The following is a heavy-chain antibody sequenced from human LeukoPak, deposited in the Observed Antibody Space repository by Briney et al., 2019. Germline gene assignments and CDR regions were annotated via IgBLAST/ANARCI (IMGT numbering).Heavy chain of an antibody. CDR1: GDSVSSNSAA. CDR2: TYYRSKWYN. D-gene: IGHD2-15*01. Sequence: SQTLSLTCAISGDSVSSNSAAWNWIRQSPSRGLEWLGRTYYRSKWYNDYAVSVKSRITINPDTSKNQFSLQLNSVTPEDTAVYYCAHMVAAGTFWTAIPGKDNWFDPWGQGTLVTVSS. V-gene: IGHV6-1*01. J-gene: IGHJ5*02. CDR3: AHMVAAGTFWTAIPGKDNWFDP.